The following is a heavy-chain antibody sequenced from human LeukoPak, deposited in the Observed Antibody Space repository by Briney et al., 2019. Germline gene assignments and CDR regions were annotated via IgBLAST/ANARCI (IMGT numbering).Heavy chain of an antibody. D-gene: IGHD3-22*01. CDR2: IFYNGNT. Sequence: SETLSLTCTVSGGSFNNYYWSWVRQPPGKGLEWIGCIFYNGNTEYDPSLKSRVTISLDTSKSQISLRLTSVTAADTAAYYCGRQPSGYYEKSGYYPYYFDYWGQGSLVTVS. CDR1: GGSFNNYY. CDR3: GRQPSGYYEKSGYYPYYFDY. V-gene: IGHV4-59*08. J-gene: IGHJ4*02.